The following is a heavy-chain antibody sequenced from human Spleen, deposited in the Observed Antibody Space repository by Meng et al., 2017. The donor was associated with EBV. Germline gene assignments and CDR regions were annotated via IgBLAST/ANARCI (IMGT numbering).Heavy chain of an antibody. J-gene: IGHJ5*02. Sequence: QVQLQGSGPGLVKPSETLSLTRPVSGASVSSTAFHWSWIRQPPGKGLEWIGYIYDSGSTNYNPSLKSRVTISVDTSKNQFSLKLSSVTAADTAVYYCAGDIVVVPAATLGWFDPWGQGTLVTVSS. CDR1: GASVSSTAFH. V-gene: IGHV4-61*08. D-gene: IGHD2-2*01. CDR3: AGDIVVVPAATLGWFDP. CDR2: IYDSGST.